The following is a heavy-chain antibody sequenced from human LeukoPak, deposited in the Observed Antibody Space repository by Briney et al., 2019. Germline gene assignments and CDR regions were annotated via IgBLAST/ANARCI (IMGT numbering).Heavy chain of an antibody. CDR2: IRSKSNSYAT. V-gene: IGHV3-73*01. J-gene: IGHJ4*02. CDR1: GFTFSGSA. Sequence: QPGGSLKLSCAASGFTFSGSAMHWVRQASGEGLEWVGRIRSKSNSYATAYAASVKGRITISRDDSKNTAYLQMNSLKTEDTAVYYCTRHTEIDYGDYDGGFDYWSQGSLVTVSS. D-gene: IGHD4-17*01. CDR3: TRHTEIDYGDYDGGFDY.